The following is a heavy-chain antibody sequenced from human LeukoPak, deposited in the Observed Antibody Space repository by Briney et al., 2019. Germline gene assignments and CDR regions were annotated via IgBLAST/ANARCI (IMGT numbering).Heavy chain of an antibody. V-gene: IGHV4-34*01. J-gene: IGHJ3*02. Sequence: YPSETLSLTCAVYGGSFSGYYWSWLRQPPGKGLELIGEINHSGSTNYNPSLKSRVTISVDTSKNQFSLKLSSVTAGDTSVYYCARTRKVWSGYFAFDIWGQGTMVTVSS. D-gene: IGHD3-3*01. CDR3: ARTRKVWSGYFAFDI. CDR1: GGSFSGYY. CDR2: INHSGST.